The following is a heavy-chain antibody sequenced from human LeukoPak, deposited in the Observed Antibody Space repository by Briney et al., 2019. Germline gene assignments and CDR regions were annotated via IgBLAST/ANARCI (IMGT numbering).Heavy chain of an antibody. J-gene: IGHJ4*02. CDR3: ARDCGGDCYSVFDY. CDR1: GFTVSSNY. D-gene: IGHD2-21*02. V-gene: IGHV3-66*01. CDR2: IYSGGST. Sequence: GGSLRLSCAASGFTVSSNYMSWVRQAPGKGLEWVSVIYSGGSTYYADSVKGRFTISRDNSKNTLYLQMNSLRAEDTAVYYCARDCGGDCYSVFDYWGQGTLVTVSS.